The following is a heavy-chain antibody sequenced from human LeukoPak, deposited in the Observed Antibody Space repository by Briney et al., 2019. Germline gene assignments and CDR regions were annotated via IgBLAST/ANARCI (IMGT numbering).Heavy chain of an antibody. D-gene: IGHD3-3*01. V-gene: IGHV4-30-4*08. J-gene: IGHJ3*02. Sequence: PSETLSLTCAVYGGSFSGYYWSWIRQPPGKGLEWIGYIYYSGSTYYNPSLKSRVTISVDTSKNQFSLKLSSVTAADTAVYYCARGSRFDAFDIWGQGTMVTVSS. CDR2: IYYSGST. CDR3: ARGSRFDAFDI. CDR1: GGSFSGYY.